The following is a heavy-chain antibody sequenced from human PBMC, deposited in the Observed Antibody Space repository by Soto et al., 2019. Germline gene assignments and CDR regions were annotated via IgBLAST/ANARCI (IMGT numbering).Heavy chain of an antibody. Sequence: SETLSLTCTVSGGSISSSSYYWGWIRQPPGKGLEWIGSIYYSGSTYYNPSLKSRVTISVDTSKNQFSLKLSSVTAADTAVYYCARHSIGSSVYCTNGVCYPQNNWFDPWGQGTLVTVSS. V-gene: IGHV4-39*01. CDR1: GGSISSSSYY. CDR3: ARHSIGSSVYCTNGVCYPQNNWFDP. J-gene: IGHJ5*02. CDR2: IYYSGST. D-gene: IGHD2-8*01.